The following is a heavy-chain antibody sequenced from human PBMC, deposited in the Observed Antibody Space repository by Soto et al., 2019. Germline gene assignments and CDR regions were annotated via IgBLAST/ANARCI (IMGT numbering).Heavy chain of an antibody. CDR3: AKPKNSGWTGIYYYFGLDV. D-gene: IGHD6-19*01. CDR1: GFTFSDYA. CDR2: VSSSGDSK. J-gene: IGHJ6*02. Sequence: LRLSCVASGFTFSDYAMAWVRQAPGEGPEWVSGVSSSGDSKTYAASVKGRFTIVRDNSKKTVYLQMNNLRGEDTAVYYCAKPKNSGWTGIYYYFGLDVWGQGTTVTVSS. V-gene: IGHV3-23*01.